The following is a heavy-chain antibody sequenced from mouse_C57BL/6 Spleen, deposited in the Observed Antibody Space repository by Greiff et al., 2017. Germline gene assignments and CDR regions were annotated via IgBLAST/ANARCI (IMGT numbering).Heavy chain of an antibody. CDR1: GFTFSSYA. CDR2: ISDGGSYT. D-gene: IGHD1-2*01. V-gene: IGHV5-4*03. Sequence: DVKLVESGGGLVKPGGSLKLSCAASGFTFSSYAMSWVRQTPETRLEWVATISDGGSYTYYPDNVKGRFTISRDHAKNNLYLQMSHLKSEDTAMYYCAREGSYGPSYWYFDVWGTGTTVTVSS. CDR3: AREGSYGPSYWYFDV. J-gene: IGHJ1*03.